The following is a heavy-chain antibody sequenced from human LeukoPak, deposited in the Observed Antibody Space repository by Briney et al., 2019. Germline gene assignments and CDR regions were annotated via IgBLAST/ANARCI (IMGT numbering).Heavy chain of an antibody. D-gene: IGHD6-19*01. CDR2: ITDAVGST. CDR1: GFTFSSSS. Sequence: GGSLRLSCAASGFTFSSSSISWVRQAPGKGLEWVSAITDAVGSTHYADSVKGRFTISRDNSKNTLYLQMNSLRAEDTAVYYCARDTLEIAVAGTYFDYWGQGTLVTVSS. V-gene: IGHV3-23*01. J-gene: IGHJ4*02. CDR3: ARDTLEIAVAGTYFDY.